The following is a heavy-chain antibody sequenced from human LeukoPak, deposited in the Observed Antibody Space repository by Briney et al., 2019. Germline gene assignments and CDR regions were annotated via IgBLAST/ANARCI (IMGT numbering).Heavy chain of an antibody. Sequence: SETLSRTCTVSGGSISSYYWSWIRQPPGKGLEWIGYIYYSGSTNYNPSLKSRVTISVDTSKNQFSLKLSSVSAADTAVYYCARHSFNRRGYEDYWGQGTLVTVSS. D-gene: IGHD5-12*01. CDR1: GGSISSYY. J-gene: IGHJ4*02. V-gene: IGHV4-59*08. CDR3: ARHSFNRRGYEDY. CDR2: IYYSGST.